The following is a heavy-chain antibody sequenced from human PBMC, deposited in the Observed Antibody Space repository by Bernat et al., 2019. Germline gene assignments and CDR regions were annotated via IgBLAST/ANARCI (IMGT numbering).Heavy chain of an antibody. CDR1: GFTFSSYA. V-gene: IGHV3-30-3*02. J-gene: IGHJ5*01. Sequence: QVQLVESGGGVVQPGRSLRLSCAASGFTFSSYAMHWVRQAPGKGLEWVAVISYDGSNKNYADSVKGRFTISRDNSKNTLYLQMNSLRAEDTAVYYCAGSRCSGGGCYIVFWGQGTLVTVSS. CDR2: ISYDGSNK. CDR3: AGSRCSGGGCYIVF. D-gene: IGHD2-15*01.